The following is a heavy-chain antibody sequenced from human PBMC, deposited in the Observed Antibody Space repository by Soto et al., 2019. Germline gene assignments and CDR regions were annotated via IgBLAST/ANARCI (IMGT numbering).Heavy chain of an antibody. CDR3: ATEKYYYDTGGYYY. CDR2: ISSSSSYI. V-gene: IGHV3-21*01. J-gene: IGHJ4*02. CDR1: GFTFSTYS. D-gene: IGHD3-22*01. Sequence: EVQLVESGGGLVKPGGSLRLSCAASGFTFSTYSMNWVRQAPGKGLEWVSSISSSSSYIYYADSVKGRFTISRDNAKNSLYRQMNSLRAEDTAVYYCATEKYYYDTGGYYYWGQGTLVTVSS.